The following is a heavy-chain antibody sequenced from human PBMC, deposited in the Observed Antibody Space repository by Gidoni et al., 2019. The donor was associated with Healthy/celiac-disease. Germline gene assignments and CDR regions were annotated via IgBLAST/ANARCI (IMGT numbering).Heavy chain of an antibody. V-gene: IGHV1-18*04. Sequence: QVQLVQSGAEVKKPGASVQLSCKASGYTFTSYGISWVRQAPGQGLEWMGWISAYNGNTNYAQKLQGSVTMTTDTSTSTAYMELRSLGSDATAVYYCARVAGQQLLYYYYYYMDVWGKGTTVTVSS. CDR2: ISAYNGNT. CDR1: GYTFTSYG. J-gene: IGHJ6*03. CDR3: ARVAGQQLLYYYYYYMDV. D-gene: IGHD6-13*01.